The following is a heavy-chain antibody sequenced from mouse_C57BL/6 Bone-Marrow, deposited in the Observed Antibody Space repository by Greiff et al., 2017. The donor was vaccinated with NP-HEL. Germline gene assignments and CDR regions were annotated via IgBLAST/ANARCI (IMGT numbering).Heavy chain of an antibody. CDR1: GYTFTDYE. CDR2: IDPETGGT. CDR3: TRRTVVDDY. D-gene: IGHD1-1*01. J-gene: IGHJ2*01. V-gene: IGHV1-15*01. Sequence: QVHVKQSGAELVRPGASVTLSCKASGYTFTDYEMHWVKQTPVHGLEWIGAIDPETGGTAYNQKFKGKAILTADKSSSTAYMELRSLTSEDSAVYYCTRRTVVDDYWGQGTTLTVSS.